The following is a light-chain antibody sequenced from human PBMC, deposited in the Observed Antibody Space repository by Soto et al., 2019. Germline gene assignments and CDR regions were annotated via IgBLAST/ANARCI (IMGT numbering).Light chain of an antibody. CDR1: SGHSSYA. J-gene: IGLJ1*01. CDR2: LNSDGSH. CDR3: QTWGTDIPV. Sequence: QPVLTQSPSVSASLGASVKLTCTLSSGHSSYAIAWHQQPPERGPRFLLKLNSDGSHNKGDGIPDRFSGSSSGAERFLTISSLQSEDDAEYYCQTWGTDIPVFGTGTKVTVL. V-gene: IGLV4-69*01.